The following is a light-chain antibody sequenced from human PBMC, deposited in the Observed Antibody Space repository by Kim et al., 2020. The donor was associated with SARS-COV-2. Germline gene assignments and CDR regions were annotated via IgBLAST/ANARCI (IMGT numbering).Light chain of an antibody. J-gene: IGKJ3*01. V-gene: IGKV3-11*01. CDR1: QSVSSY. CDR2: DAS. CDR3: QQRSNWPRT. Sequence: EIVLTQSPATLSLSPGERATLSCRASQSVSSYLAWYQQKPGQAPRLLIYDASNRATGIPARFSGSGSGTDFTLTISSLEPEDFAVYYCQQRSNWPRTFGAGTKVCIK.